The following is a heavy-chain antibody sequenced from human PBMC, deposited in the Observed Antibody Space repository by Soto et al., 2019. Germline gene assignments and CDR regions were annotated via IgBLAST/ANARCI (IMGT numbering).Heavy chain of an antibody. CDR3: ARGREWVWITFGGVIVPNWFDP. CDR1: GGSFSGYY. D-gene: IGHD3-16*02. J-gene: IGHJ5*02. CDR2: INHSGST. Sequence: SETLSLTCAVYGGSFSGYYWSWIRQPPGKGLEWIGEINHSGSTNYNPSLKSRVTISVDTSKNQFSLKLSSVTAADTAVYYCARGREWVWITFGGVIVPNWFDPWGQGTLVTVSS. V-gene: IGHV4-34*01.